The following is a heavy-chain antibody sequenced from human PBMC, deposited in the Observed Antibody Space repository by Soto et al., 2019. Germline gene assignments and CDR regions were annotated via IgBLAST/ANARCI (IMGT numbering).Heavy chain of an antibody. D-gene: IGHD3-10*01. Sequence: QLQLQESGPGLVKPSETLSLTCTVSGGSISSSSYYWGWIRQPPGKGLEWIGSIYYSGSTYYNPSLKSRVTISVDTSKNQFSLKLSSVTAADTAVYYCARQVTMVRGVMESLDYWGQGTLVTVSS. V-gene: IGHV4-39*01. CDR3: ARQVTMVRGVMESLDY. CDR2: IYYSGST. CDR1: GGSISSSSYY. J-gene: IGHJ4*02.